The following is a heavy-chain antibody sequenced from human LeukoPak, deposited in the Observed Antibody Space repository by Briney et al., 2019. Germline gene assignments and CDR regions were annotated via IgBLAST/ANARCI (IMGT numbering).Heavy chain of an antibody. CDR3: ARHRYYFDY. CDR1: GFAFNSYS. Sequence: GGSLRLSCAASGFAFNSYSMNWVRQAPGKSLEWVASITTSSTYMHYADSVKGRFTISRDNAKNSLYLQMNSLRADDTAVYFCARHRYYFDYWGQGTLVTVSS. J-gene: IGHJ4*02. CDR2: ITTSSTYM. V-gene: IGHV3-21*01.